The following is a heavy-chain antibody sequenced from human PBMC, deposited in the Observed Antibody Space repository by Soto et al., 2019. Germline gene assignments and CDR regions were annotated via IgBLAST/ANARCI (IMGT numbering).Heavy chain of an antibody. Sequence: EVQLLESGGGLVQPGGSLRLSCAASGFTFSSYAMSWVRQAPGKGLEWVSAISGSGGSTYYADSVKGRFTIFRDNSKNTLYLQMNSLRAEDTAVYYCAKGRGDYGGGFDYWGQGTLVTVSS. CDR1: GFTFSSYA. V-gene: IGHV3-23*01. CDR2: ISGSGGST. D-gene: IGHD4-17*01. J-gene: IGHJ4*02. CDR3: AKGRGDYGGGFDY.